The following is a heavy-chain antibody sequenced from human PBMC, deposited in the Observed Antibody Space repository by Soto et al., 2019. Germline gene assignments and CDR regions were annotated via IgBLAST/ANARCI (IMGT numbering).Heavy chain of an antibody. CDR1: GFTFSGSA. CDR3: TASAGDTFLQY. Sequence: GGSLRLSCSASGFTFSGSAMHWVRQASGKGLEWVARIRNKPNNYATAYAASVKGRFTISRDDSKNTAYLQMNSLETEDTAVYYCTASAGDTFLQYWAQGSLVTVSS. CDR2: IRNKPNNYAT. D-gene: IGHD3-16*01. J-gene: IGHJ4*02. V-gene: IGHV3-73*01.